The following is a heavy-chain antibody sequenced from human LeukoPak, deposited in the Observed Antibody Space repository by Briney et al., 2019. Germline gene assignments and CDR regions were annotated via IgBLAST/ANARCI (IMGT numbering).Heavy chain of an antibody. D-gene: IGHD3-10*01. J-gene: IGHJ6*02. CDR3: ARGSSATDYYYYGMDV. V-gene: IGHV3-72*01. CDR1: GFTFSDHY. Sequence: GGSLRLSCAASGFTFSDHYMDWVRQAPGKGLECVGRTGNKANSYTSQYAASVKGRFTISRDDSKNSLYLQMNSLKTEDTAVYYCARGSSATDYYYYGMDVWGQGTTVTVSS. CDR2: TGNKANSYTS.